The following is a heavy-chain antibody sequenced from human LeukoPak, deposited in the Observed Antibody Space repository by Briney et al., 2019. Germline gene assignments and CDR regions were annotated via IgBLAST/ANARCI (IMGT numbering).Heavy chain of an antibody. CDR1: GFTFSSCA. J-gene: IGHJ4*02. D-gene: IGHD6-13*01. CDR3: ASRLYSSQG. V-gene: IGHV3-23*01. Sequence: GGSLRLSCAASGFTFSSCAMSWVRQAPGKGLEWVSAISGSGGSTYYADSVKGRFTISRDNSRNTVYLQMNSLRAEDSAVYYCASRLYSSQGWGPGTLVTVSS. CDR2: ISGSGGST.